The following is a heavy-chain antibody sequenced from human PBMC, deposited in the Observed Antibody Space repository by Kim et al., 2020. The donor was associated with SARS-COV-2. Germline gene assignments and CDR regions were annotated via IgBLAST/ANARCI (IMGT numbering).Heavy chain of an antibody. V-gene: IGHV3-9*01. D-gene: IGHD2-21*02. Sequence: GGSLRLSCAASGFTFGDYAMHWVRQAPGKGLEWVSGISWNSGSIGYADSVKGRFTISRDNAKNSLYLQMNSLRAEDTALYYCAKGWGDWVVTPDFDYWGQGTLVTVSS. CDR2: ISWNSGSI. CDR3: AKGWGDWVVTPDFDY. CDR1: GFTFGDYA. J-gene: IGHJ4*02.